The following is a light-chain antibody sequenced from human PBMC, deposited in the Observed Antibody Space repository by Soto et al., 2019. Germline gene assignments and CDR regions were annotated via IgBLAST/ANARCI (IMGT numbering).Light chain of an antibody. CDR3: QQYPSFSRT. J-gene: IGKJ1*01. CDR1: QSISNY. CDR2: KAS. Sequence: DIQMTQSPSTLSASVGDRVTSTCRASQSISNYLAWYQQKPGKAPKLLIYKASNLDSGVPSRFSGSGSGTEFTLTISSLQPDDFATYYCQQYPSFSRTFGQGTKVDIK. V-gene: IGKV1-5*03.